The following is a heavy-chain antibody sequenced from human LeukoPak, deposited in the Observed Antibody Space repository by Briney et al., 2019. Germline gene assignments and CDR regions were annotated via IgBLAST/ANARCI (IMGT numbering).Heavy chain of an antibody. D-gene: IGHD1-26*01. CDR2: ISAYNGNT. Sequence: GASVKVSCKASGYTFTSYGISWVRQAPGQGLEWMGWISAYNGNTNYAQRLQGRVTMTTDTSTSTAYMELRSLRSDDTAVYYCARELGGWYYYYGTDVWGQGTTVTVSS. CDR3: ARELGGWYYYYGTDV. CDR1: GYTFTSYG. V-gene: IGHV1-18*01. J-gene: IGHJ6*02.